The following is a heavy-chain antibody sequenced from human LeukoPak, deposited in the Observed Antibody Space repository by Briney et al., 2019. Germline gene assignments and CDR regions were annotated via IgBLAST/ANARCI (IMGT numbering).Heavy chain of an antibody. D-gene: IGHD2-2*01. Sequence: ASVKVSCKASGYTFTGHYMHWMRQAPGQGLEWMGWTNPNSGGTNYAQKLQGRVTMTTDTSTSTAYMELRSLRSDDTAVYYCARVECSSTSCYPSDFDYWGQGTLVTVSS. CDR3: ARVECSSTSCYPSDFDY. J-gene: IGHJ4*02. CDR1: GYTFTGHY. CDR2: TNPNSGGT. V-gene: IGHV1-2*02.